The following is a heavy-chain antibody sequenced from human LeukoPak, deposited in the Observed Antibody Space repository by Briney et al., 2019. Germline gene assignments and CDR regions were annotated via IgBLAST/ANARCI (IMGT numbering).Heavy chain of an antibody. CDR1: GGSISSSSYY. Sequence: PSETLSLTCTVSGGSISSSSYYGGWISQPPGKGLEWIGSIYYSGSTYYNPSLKSRVTISVDTSKNQFSLKLSSVTAADTAVYYCARRSTYYDFWRGTTYNWFDPWGQGTQVTVSS. V-gene: IGHV4-39*01. CDR2: IYYSGST. J-gene: IGHJ5*02. CDR3: ARRSTYYDFWRGTTYNWFDP. D-gene: IGHD3-3*01.